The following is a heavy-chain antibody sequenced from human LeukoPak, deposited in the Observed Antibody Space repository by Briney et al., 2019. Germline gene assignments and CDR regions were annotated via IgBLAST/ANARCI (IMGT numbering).Heavy chain of an antibody. CDR3: ARPSSGWYEPYYYGMDV. CDR1: GGTFSSYA. V-gene: IGHV1-69*13. CDR2: IIPIFGTA. D-gene: IGHD6-19*01. Sequence: SVKVSCTASGGTFSSYAISWVRQAPGQGLEWMGGIIPIFGTANYAQKFQGRVTITADESTSTAYMELSSLRSEDTAVYYCARPSSGWYEPYYYGMDVWGQGTTVTVSS. J-gene: IGHJ6*02.